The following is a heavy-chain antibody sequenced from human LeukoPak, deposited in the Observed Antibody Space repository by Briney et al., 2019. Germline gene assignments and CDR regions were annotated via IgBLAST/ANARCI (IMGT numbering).Heavy chain of an antibody. J-gene: IGHJ4*02. CDR1: GGSIRSYYW. CDR2: IYWDDDK. Sequence: TLSLTCTVSGGSIRSYYWSWIRQPPGKALEWLALIYWDDDKRYSPSLKSRLTITKDTSKNQVVLTMTNMDPVDTATYYCAHSALTMVRGVIPFDYWGQGTLVTVSS. CDR3: AHSALTMVRGVIPFDY. D-gene: IGHD3-10*01. V-gene: IGHV2-5*08.